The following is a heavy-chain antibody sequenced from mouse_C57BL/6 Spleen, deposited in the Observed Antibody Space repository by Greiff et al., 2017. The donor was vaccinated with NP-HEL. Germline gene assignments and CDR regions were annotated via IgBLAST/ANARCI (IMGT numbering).Heavy chain of an antibody. Sequence: VQLQQPGAELVKPGASVKLSCKACGYTFPDYNMHWVKQSHGKSLEWIGYINPNNGGTSYNQKFKGKATLTVNKSSSTARMELRSLTSEDSAVYYCARHYYGSSYPYYFDYWGQGTTLTVSS. J-gene: IGHJ2*01. CDR2: INPNNGGT. V-gene: IGHV1-22*01. CDR3: ARHYYGSSYPYYFDY. D-gene: IGHD1-1*01. CDR1: GYTFPDYN.